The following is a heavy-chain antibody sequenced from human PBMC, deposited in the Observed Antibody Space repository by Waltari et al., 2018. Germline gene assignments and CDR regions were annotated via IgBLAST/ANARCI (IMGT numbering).Heavy chain of an antibody. CDR2: VMRMLGIE. CDR1: GGTFSSYT. Sequence: QVQLVQSGAEVKKPGSSVKVSCKASGGTFSSYTIRWVRQAPGQGLEWMGRVMRMLGIESDARTFQGRVKITANKSTSTAYMQLSRLRSEDTAVYYCACAKYGDDVFIGDAFDIWGQGTMVTVSS. V-gene: IGHV1-69*02. J-gene: IGHJ3*02. CDR3: ACAKYGDDVFIGDAFDI. D-gene: IGHD4-17*01.